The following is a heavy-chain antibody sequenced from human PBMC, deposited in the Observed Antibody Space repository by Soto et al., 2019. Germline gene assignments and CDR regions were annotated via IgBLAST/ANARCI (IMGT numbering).Heavy chain of an antibody. Sequence: SETLSLTCAVSGGSISSYYWSWIRQPPGKGLEWIGYIYYSGSTNYNPSLKSRVTISVDTSKNQFSLKLSSVTAADTAVYYCARWYGGSLDYWGQGTLVTVSS. CDR3: ARWYGGSLDY. V-gene: IGHV4-59*01. D-gene: IGHD4-17*01. CDR1: GGSISSYY. J-gene: IGHJ4*02. CDR2: IYYSGST.